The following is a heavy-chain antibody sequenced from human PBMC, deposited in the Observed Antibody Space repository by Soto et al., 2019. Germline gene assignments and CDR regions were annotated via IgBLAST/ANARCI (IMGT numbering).Heavy chain of an antibody. CDR1: GFTFSSYG. D-gene: IGHD6-19*01. CDR3: ARGIAVAGPLAAIFDY. J-gene: IGHJ4*02. V-gene: IGHV3-33*01. CDR2: IWYDGSNK. Sequence: GGSLRLSCAASGFTFSSYGMHWVRQAPGKGLEWVAVIWYDGSNKYYADSVKGRFTISRDNSKNTLYLQMNSLRAEDTAVYYCARGIAVAGPLAAIFDYWGQGTLVTVSS.